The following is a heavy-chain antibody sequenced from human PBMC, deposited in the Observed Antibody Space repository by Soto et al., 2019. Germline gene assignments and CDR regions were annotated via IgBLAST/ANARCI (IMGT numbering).Heavy chain of an antibody. CDR3: ARALDTANYYYYYGMDV. Sequence: VGSLRLSCAASGFTFSSYEMNWVRQAPGKGLEWVSYISSSGSTIYYADSVKGRFTISRDNAKNSLYLQMNSLRAEDTAVYYCARALDTANYYYYYGMDVWGQGTTVTVSS. CDR2: ISSSGSTI. D-gene: IGHD5-18*01. CDR1: GFTFSSYE. V-gene: IGHV3-48*03. J-gene: IGHJ6*02.